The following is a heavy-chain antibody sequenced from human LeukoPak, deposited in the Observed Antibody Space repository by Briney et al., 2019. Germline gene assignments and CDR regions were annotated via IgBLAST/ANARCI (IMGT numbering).Heavy chain of an antibody. D-gene: IGHD6-13*01. CDR2: IYPGDSDT. Sequence: GESLQISCKGSGYSFTTYWIVWVRQMPGKGPEWMGVIYPGDSDTTYSPSFQGQVTISADKSISTAYLQWSSLRASDTAIYYCARVYTSTWPYYYYYYGMDVWGQGTTVTVSS. J-gene: IGHJ6*02. CDR1: GYSFTTYW. V-gene: IGHV5-51*01. CDR3: ARVYTSTWPYYYYYYGMDV.